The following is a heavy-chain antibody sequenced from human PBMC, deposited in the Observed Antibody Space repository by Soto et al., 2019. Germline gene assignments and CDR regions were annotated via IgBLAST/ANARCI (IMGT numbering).Heavy chain of an antibody. V-gene: IGHV3-23*01. CDR3: AKDTPQEWLLVFHY. D-gene: IGHD3-3*01. CDR2: ISGSGDST. J-gene: IGHJ4*02. CDR1: GFTFSNYA. Sequence: EVQLLESGGVLVQPGGSLRLSCAGSGFTFSNYAMSWFRQAPGKGLEWVSAISGSGDSTYYANSVKGRFTISRDNSENTLYLQMNSLRAEDTAVYYCAKDTPQEWLLVFHYWGQGTLVTVSS.